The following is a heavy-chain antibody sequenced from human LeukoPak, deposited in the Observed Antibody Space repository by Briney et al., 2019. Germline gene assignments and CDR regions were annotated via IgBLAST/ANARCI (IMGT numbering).Heavy chain of an antibody. CDR2: IKSKTDGGTT. CDR3: TTDSSSFLDY. CDR1: GFTFGSYW. D-gene: IGHD6-6*01. Sequence: GGSLRLSCAASGFTFGSYWMSWVRQAPGKGLEWVGRIKSKTDGGTTDYAAPVKGRFTISRDDSKNTLYLQMNSLKAEDTAVYYCTTDSSSFLDYWGQGTLVTVSS. V-gene: IGHV3-15*01. J-gene: IGHJ4*02.